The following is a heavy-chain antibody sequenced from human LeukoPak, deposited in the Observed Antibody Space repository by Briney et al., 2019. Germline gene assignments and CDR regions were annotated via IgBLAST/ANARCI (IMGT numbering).Heavy chain of an antibody. V-gene: IGHV1-2*02. J-gene: IGHJ4*02. CDR1: GYTFNHYY. CDR2: INPNSGGT. CDR3: ARALPMFRGLTSWDY. D-gene: IGHD3-10*01. Sequence: ASVKVSCKASGYTFNHYYIHWVRQAPGQGLEWMGWINPNSGGTNYAQKFQGRVTMTRGTSISTAYMELSSLRSDDTAVYYCARALPMFRGLTSWDYWGQGTLVIVSS.